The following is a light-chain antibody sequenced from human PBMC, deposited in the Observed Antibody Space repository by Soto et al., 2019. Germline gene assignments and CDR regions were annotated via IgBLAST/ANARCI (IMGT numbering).Light chain of an antibody. CDR2: GAS. CDR1: QSVSSSY. CDR3: QQYGSSFT. V-gene: IGKV3-20*01. Sequence: EIVLTQSPGTLSLSPGERATRSCRASQSVSSSYLAWYQQKPGQAPRLLMYGASSMATGIPDRFSGSESGADFTLTISRLEPEDFAVSYSQQYGSSFTFGGGTKVEIK. J-gene: IGKJ4*01.